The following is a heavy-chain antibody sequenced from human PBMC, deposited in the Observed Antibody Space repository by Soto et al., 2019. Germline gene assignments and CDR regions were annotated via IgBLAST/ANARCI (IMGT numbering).Heavy chain of an antibody. V-gene: IGHV3-33*01. CDR2: IWYDGSNK. J-gene: IGHJ5*02. D-gene: IGHD3-10*01. Sequence: PGGSLRLSCAASGFTFSSYGMHWVRQAPGKGLEWVAVIWYDGSNKYYADSVKGRFTISRDNSKNTLYLQMNSLRAEDTAVYYCARGGSGSPHFDPWGQGTLVTVSS. CDR3: ARGGSGSPHFDP. CDR1: GFTFSSYG.